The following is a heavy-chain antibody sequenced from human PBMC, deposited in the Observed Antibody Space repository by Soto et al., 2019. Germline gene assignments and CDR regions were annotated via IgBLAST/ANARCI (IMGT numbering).Heavy chain of an antibody. CDR2: ISNDGTLK. V-gene: IGHV3-30*03. CDR3: ARRGVVPTALCGQDL. CDR1: GFTFSSYG. D-gene: IGHD2-2*01. J-gene: IGHJ6*04. Sequence: QLQLVESGGAVVQPGGSLRLSCAASGFTFSSYGMHWVRQAPGVGLEWLAVISNDGTLKFYADSVKGRFTTSRDNSKDALVLQMNSLTTEDTSLYNCARRGVVPTALCGQDLWGKGNKVTVAS.